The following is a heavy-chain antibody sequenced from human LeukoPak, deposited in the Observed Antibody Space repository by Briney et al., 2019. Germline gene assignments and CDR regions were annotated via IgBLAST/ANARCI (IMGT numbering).Heavy chain of an antibody. CDR2: ISSSSSYI. V-gene: IGHV3-21*01. Sequence: GGSLRLSCAASGFTFSSYSMNWVRQAPGKGLEWVSSISSSSSYIYYADSVKGRFTISRGNAKNSLYLQMNSLRAEDTAVYYCARAAGYCSGGSCYWDYYYGMDVWGKGTTVTVSS. CDR3: ARAAGYCSGGSCYWDYYYGMDV. D-gene: IGHD2-15*01. J-gene: IGHJ6*04. CDR1: GFTFSSYS.